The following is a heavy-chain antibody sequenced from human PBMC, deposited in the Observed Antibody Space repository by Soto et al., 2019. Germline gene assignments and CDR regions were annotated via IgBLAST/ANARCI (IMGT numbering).Heavy chain of an antibody. CDR2: IYYSGST. Sequence: SETLSLTCTVSGGSISSGDYYWSWIRQPPGKGLEWIGYIYYSGSTYYNPSLKSRVTISVDTSKNQFSLKLSSVTAADTAVYYCARWGALKDSGSYDYWGQGTLVTGSS. J-gene: IGHJ4*02. CDR1: GGSISSGDYY. V-gene: IGHV4-30-4*01. D-gene: IGHD1-26*01. CDR3: ARWGALKDSGSYDY.